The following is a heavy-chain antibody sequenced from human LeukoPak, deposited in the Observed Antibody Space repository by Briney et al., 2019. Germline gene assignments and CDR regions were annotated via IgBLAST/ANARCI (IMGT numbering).Heavy chain of an antibody. D-gene: IGHD4-17*01. CDR3: ARATVTTSSYGMDV. J-gene: IGHJ6*02. Sequence: GGSLRLSCAASGVTVSSSYMSWVRQAPGKGLEWVSIMYSGGATDYADSVKGRFTISRDNSKNTLYLQMNSLRAEDTAVYYCARATVTTSSYGMDVWGQGTTVTVSS. CDR1: GVTVSSSY. V-gene: IGHV3-53*05. CDR2: MYSGGAT.